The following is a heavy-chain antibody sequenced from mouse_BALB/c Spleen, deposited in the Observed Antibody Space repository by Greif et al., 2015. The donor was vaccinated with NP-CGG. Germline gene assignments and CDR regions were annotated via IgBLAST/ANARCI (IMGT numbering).Heavy chain of an antibody. J-gene: IGHJ3*01. CDR3: ARESLAY. Sequence: EVKLVESGGGLVKPGGSLKLSCAASGFTFSDYYMYWVRQTPEKRLEWVATISDGGSYTYYPDSVKGRFTISRDNAKNNRYLQKSRRKSEDTARYYCARESLAYWGEGTLVTVSA. CDR2: ISDGGSYT. V-gene: IGHV5-4*02. CDR1: GFTFSDYY.